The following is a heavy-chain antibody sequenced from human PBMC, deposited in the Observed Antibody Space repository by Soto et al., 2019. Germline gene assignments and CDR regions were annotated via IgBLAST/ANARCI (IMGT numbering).Heavy chain of an antibody. D-gene: IGHD4-17*01. CDR2: IYYSGST. V-gene: IGHV4-30-4*01. Sequence: SETLSLICTVSGGSISSGDYYWSWIRQPPGKGLEWIGYIYYSGSTYYNPSLKSRVTISVDTSKNQFSLKLSSVTAADTAVYYCASRTTVVTRGYNWFDPWGQGTLVTVSS. CDR3: ASRTTVVTRGYNWFDP. J-gene: IGHJ5*02. CDR1: GGSISSGDYY.